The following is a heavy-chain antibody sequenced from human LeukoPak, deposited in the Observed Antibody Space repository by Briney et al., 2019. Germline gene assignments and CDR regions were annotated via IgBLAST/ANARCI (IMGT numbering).Heavy chain of an antibody. CDR3: ARDPYCSSTSCIDYYYYGMDV. V-gene: IGHV4-4*07. CDR1: GGSISNYY. D-gene: IGHD2-2*01. J-gene: IGHJ6*02. Sequence: SETLSLTCTVSGGSISNYYWSWIRQPAGKGLEWIGRIYTSGSTNYNPSLKSRVTMSVDTSKNQFSLKLSSVTAADTAVYYCARDPYCSSTSCIDYYYYGMDVWGQGTTVTVSS. CDR2: IYTSGST.